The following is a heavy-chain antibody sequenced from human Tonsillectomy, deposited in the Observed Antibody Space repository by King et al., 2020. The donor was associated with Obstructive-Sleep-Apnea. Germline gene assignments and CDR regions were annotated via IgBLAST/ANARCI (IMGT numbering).Heavy chain of an antibody. D-gene: IGHD4-17*01. CDR2: ISYDGSNK. Sequence: VQLVESGGGVVQPGRSLRLSCAASGFTFSSYAMHWVRQAPGKGLEWVAVISYDGSNKYYADSVKGRFTISRDNSKNTLYLQMNSLRAEDTAVYYCSRELPALYVYGDYTTRVAFDSWGQATMVTVSS. J-gene: IGHJ3*02. CDR1: GFTFSSYA. V-gene: IGHV3-30-3*01. CDR3: SRELPALYVYGDYTTRVAFDS.